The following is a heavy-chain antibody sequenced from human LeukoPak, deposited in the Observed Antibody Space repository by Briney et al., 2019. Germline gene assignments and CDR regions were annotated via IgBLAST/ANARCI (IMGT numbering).Heavy chain of an antibody. CDR2: IYYSGST. J-gene: IGHJ5*02. CDR1: GGSISSCDYY. D-gene: IGHD1-26*01. Sequence: SETLSLTCTVSGGSISSCDYYWSWIRQPQGKDLEWIGYIYYSGSTYYNPSIKSRVTISVDTSKNQFSLKLSSVTAADTAVYYCARDGILNWFDPWGQGTLVTVSS. CDR3: ARDGILNWFDP. V-gene: IGHV4-30-4*01.